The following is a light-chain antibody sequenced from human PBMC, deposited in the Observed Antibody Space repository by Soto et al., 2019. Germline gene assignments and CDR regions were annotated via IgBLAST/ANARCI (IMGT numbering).Light chain of an antibody. CDR3: QQLNSYPPRIT. Sequence: DIQLTQSPSFLSASVGDRVTITCRASQGISSYLAWYQQKPGKAPKLLIYAASTLQSGVPSRFSGSGPGTEFTLTISSLQPEDFATYYCQQLNSYPPRITFGPGTKVDIK. CDR2: AAS. V-gene: IGKV1-9*01. CDR1: QGISSY. J-gene: IGKJ3*01.